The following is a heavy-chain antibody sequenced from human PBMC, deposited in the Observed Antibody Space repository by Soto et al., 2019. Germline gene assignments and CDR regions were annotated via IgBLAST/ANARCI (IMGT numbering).Heavy chain of an antibody. J-gene: IGHJ4*02. Sequence: EVQLVASGGGLIHPGGSLRLSFAASGFNVNSDYMNWVRQTPGKGLEWVASIYSGETTYYADSVRGRFTISSDKSKNTLYFQLSSLRIEDTAVYYCTRDGRGLGRLSLFVYWGQGVLVTVSS. CDR3: TRDGRGLGRLSLFVY. V-gene: IGHV3-53*01. D-gene: IGHD2-15*01. CDR2: IYSGETT. CDR1: GFNVNSDY.